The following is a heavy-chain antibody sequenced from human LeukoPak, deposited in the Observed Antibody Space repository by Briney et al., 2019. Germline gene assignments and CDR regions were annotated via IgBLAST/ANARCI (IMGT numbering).Heavy chain of an antibody. Sequence: GESLKISCKGSGYSFTSYWIGWVRQMPGEGLEWMGIIYPGDSDTRYSPSFQGQVTISADKSISTAYLQWSSLKASDTAMYYCARLSCSSTSCYWYFDLWGRGTLVTVSS. V-gene: IGHV5-51*01. CDR2: IYPGDSDT. CDR3: ARLSCSSTSCYWYFDL. J-gene: IGHJ2*01. CDR1: GYSFTSYW. D-gene: IGHD2-2*01.